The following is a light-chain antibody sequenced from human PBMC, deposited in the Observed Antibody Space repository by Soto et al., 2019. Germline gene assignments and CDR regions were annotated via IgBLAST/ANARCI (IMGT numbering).Light chain of an antibody. J-gene: IGKJ4*01. V-gene: IGKV1-39*01. Sequence: DIVVTQSPSSLSASVGDRVTITCRASQNINSYLNWYQQKPGKAPKVLIYAASSLQSGVPSRFSGSGSGTDFTLTISSLQPEDFATYSCQQSYSTPITFGGGTKVEIE. CDR3: QQSYSTPIT. CDR2: AAS. CDR1: QNINSY.